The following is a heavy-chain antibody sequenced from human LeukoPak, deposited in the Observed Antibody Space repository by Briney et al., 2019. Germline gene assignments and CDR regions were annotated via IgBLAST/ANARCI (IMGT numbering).Heavy chain of an antibody. D-gene: IGHD4-17*01. CDR3: ARDVVDTVARNWFDP. J-gene: IGHJ5*02. CDR1: GGSISSGSYY. Sequence: PSETLSLTCTVSGGSISSGSYYWSWIRQPAGKGLEWIGRIYTSGSTNYNPYLKSRVTMSIDTSKNQFSLKLSSVTAADTAVYYCARDVVDTVARNWFDPWGQGTLVTVSS. CDR2: IYTSGST. V-gene: IGHV4-61*02.